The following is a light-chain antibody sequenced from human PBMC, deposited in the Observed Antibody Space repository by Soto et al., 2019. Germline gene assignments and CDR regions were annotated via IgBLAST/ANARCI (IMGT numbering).Light chain of an antibody. CDR1: TSDVGGYNY. V-gene: IGLV2-14*03. CDR3: SSFTSSSTPVV. J-gene: IGLJ2*01. CDR2: DVS. Sequence: QSALTQPASVSGSPGQSITISCTGTTSDVGGYNYVAWYQQHPGKAPKLMIYDVSNRPSGVSNRFSASKSGNTASLTISGLQAEDEADYYCSSFTSSSTPVVFGGGTKLTVL.